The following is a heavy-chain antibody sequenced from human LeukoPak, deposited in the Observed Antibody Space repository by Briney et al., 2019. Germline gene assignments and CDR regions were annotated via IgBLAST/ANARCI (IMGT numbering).Heavy chain of an antibody. CDR2: IYTSGST. V-gene: IGHV4-4*07. CDR3: ARANYDILTGYPLPIFDY. Sequence: PSETLSLTCTVSGGSISSYYWSWIRQPAGKGLEWIGRIYTSGSTNYNPSLKSRVTMSVDTSKNQFFLKLSSVTAADTAVYYCARANYDILTGYPLPIFDYWGQGTLVTVSS. J-gene: IGHJ4*02. CDR1: GGSISSYY. D-gene: IGHD3-9*01.